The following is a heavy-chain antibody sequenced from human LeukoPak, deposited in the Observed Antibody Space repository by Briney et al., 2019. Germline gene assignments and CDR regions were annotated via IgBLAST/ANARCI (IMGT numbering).Heavy chain of an antibody. D-gene: IGHD4-4*01. CDR2: IYYSGST. J-gene: IGHJ5*02. Sequence: SETLSLTCTVSGGSIRTYYWSWIRQPPGKGLEWIGYIYYSGSTNYNPSLKSRVTISVDTSKNQFSLKLSSVTAADTAVYYCARHLDDYSNYVDWSDPWGQGTLVTVSS. CDR3: ARHLDDYSNYVDWSDP. CDR1: GGSIRTYY. V-gene: IGHV4-59*08.